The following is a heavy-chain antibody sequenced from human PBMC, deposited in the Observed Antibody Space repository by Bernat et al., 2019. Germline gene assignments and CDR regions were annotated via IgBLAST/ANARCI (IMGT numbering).Heavy chain of an antibody. Sequence: QVQLQESGPGLVKPSQTLSLTCTVSGGSISSGGYYWSWIRQNPGKGLEWIGYIYYSGSTYYNPSLKSRVTISVDTSKNQFSLKLSSVTAADTAVYYCARGVVVAATADAFDIWGQGTMVTVSS. CDR1: GGSISSGGYY. CDR3: ARGVVVAATADAFDI. J-gene: IGHJ3*02. V-gene: IGHV4-31*03. D-gene: IGHD2-15*01. CDR2: IYYSGST.